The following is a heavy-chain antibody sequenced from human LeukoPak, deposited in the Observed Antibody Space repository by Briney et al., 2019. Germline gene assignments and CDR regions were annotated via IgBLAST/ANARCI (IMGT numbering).Heavy chain of an antibody. D-gene: IGHD3-22*01. V-gene: IGHV4-31*03. J-gene: IGHJ3*02. CDR1: GGSISSGGYY. CDR2: IYYSGST. Sequence: PSETLSLTCTVSGGSISSGGYYWSWIRQHPGKGLEWIGYIYYSGSTYYNPSLKSRVTISVDTSKNQFSLKLSSVTAADTAVYYCARGIEYYDSSGYPNPDAFDIWGQGTMVTVSS. CDR3: ARGIEYYDSSGYPNPDAFDI.